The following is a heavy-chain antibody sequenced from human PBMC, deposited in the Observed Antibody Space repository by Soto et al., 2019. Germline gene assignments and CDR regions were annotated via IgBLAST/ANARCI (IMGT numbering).Heavy chain of an antibody. CDR1: GGSISSGGYC. CDR2: IYYSGST. Sequence: QVQLQESGPGLVKPSQTLSLTCTVSGGSISSGGYCWSWIRQHPGKGLEWIGYIYYSGSTYYNPSLKSRVTISVDTSKNQFSLKLSSVTAADTAVYYCARAATVTYPFDYWGQGTLVTVSS. V-gene: IGHV4-31*03. CDR3: ARAATVTYPFDY. D-gene: IGHD4-17*01. J-gene: IGHJ4*02.